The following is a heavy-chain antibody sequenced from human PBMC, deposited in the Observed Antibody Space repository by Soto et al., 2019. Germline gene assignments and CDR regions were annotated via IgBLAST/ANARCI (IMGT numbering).Heavy chain of an antibody. CDR2: ISGSGGST. CDR1: GFTFSSYD. D-gene: IGHD1-7*01. V-gene: IGHV3-23*01. CDR3: AKEMVTGTRPYDY. Sequence: SLRLSCAASGFTFSSYDMSWVRQAPGKGLEWVSGISGSGGSTYYADSVKGRFTISRDNSKNTLYLQMNSLRAEDTAVYYCAKEMVTGTRPYDYWGQGTLVTVSS. J-gene: IGHJ4*02.